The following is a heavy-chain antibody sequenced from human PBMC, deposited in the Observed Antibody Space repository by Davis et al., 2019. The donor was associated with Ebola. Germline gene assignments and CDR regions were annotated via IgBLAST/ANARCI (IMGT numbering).Heavy chain of an antibody. CDR1: GFTFSSYG. V-gene: IGHV3-30*02. Sequence: GESLKISCAASGFTFSSYGMHWVRQAPGKGLAWVAFLRYDGSNKYYADSVKGRFTISRDNSKNTLYLQMNSLRAEDTAVYYCARDRVAVAGMYWGQGTLVTVSS. CDR3: ARDRVAVAGMY. J-gene: IGHJ4*02. D-gene: IGHD6-19*01. CDR2: LRYDGSNK.